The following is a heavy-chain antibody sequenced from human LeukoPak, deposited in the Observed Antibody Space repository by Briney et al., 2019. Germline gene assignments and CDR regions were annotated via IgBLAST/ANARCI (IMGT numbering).Heavy chain of an antibody. D-gene: IGHD6-19*01. J-gene: IGHJ5*02. V-gene: IGHV3-9*01. CDR3: ARDPPVADQGGWFDP. CDR1: GFTFDDYA. Sequence: GGSLRLSCAASGFTFDDYAMHWVRQAPGKGLEWVSGISWNSGSIGYADSVKGRFTISRDNAKNSLYLQMNSLRAEDTAVYYCARDPPVADQGGWFDPWGQGTLVTVSS. CDR2: ISWNSGSI.